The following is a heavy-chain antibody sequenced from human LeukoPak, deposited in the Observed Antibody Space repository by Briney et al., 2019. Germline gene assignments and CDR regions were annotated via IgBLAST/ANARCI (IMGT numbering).Heavy chain of an antibody. CDR2: MYYSGTT. V-gene: IGHV4-59*08. D-gene: IGHD3-10*01. Sequence: SETLSLTCSVSGGSISSDYWNWIRQPPGKGLEWIGHMYYSGTTNYNPSLKSRVTMSIDTSKKQFSLRLSSVTAADTAVYYCATGYGSGSYYANKWGQGTLVTVSS. CDR1: GGSISSDY. CDR3: ATGYGSGSYYANK. J-gene: IGHJ4*02.